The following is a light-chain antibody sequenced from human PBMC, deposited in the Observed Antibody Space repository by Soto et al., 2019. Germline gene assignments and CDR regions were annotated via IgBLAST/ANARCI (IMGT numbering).Light chain of an antibody. Sequence: DIQMTQSPSSLSASVGDRVTITCRASQSISSYLNWYQQKPGKAPRLLIYAASSLQSGVPSRFSGSGSGADFTLTISSLQPGDFATYYCHQSHSIPRTFGGGTKVDIK. J-gene: IGKJ4*01. CDR3: HQSHSIPRT. CDR2: AAS. CDR1: QSISSY. V-gene: IGKV1-39*01.